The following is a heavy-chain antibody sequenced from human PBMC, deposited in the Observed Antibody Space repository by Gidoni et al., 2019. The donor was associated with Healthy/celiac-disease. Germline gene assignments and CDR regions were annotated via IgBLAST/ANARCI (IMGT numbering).Heavy chain of an antibody. V-gene: IGHV1-18*01. D-gene: IGHD1-26*01. CDR1: GYTFTSYG. J-gene: IGHJ6*02. CDR2: ISAYNGNT. Sequence: QVQLVQSGAEVKKPGASGKVSCKASGYTFTSYGISWVRQAPGQGLEWMGWISAYNGNTNYAQKLQGRVTMTTDTSTSTAYMELRSLRSDDTAVYYCARCGDEEGATNYYYYYGMDVWGQGTTVTVSS. CDR3: ARCGDEEGATNYYYYYGMDV.